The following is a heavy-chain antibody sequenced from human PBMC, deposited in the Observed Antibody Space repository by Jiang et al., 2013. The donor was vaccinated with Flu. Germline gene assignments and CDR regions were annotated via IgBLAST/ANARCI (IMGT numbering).Heavy chain of an antibody. J-gene: IGHJ5*02. CDR2: IYYSGST. V-gene: IGHV4-30-4*01. CDR3: AREQDHYCSSTSCYVGWFDP. Sequence: GLVKPSQTLSLTCTVSGGSISSGDYYWSWIRQPPGKGLEWIGYIYYSGSTYYNPSLKSRVTISVDTSKNQFSLKLSSVTAADTAVYYCAREQDHYCSSTSCYVGWFDPWGQGTLVTVSS. CDR1: GGSISSGDYY. D-gene: IGHD2-2*01.